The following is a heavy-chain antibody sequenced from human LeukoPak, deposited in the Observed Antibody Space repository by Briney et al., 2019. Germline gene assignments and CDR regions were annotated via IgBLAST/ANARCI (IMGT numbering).Heavy chain of an antibody. J-gene: IGHJ4*02. CDR3: AKDIYSGYDLIDY. V-gene: IGHV3-23*01. CDR2: ISGSGGST. Sequence: GGSLRRSCAASGFTFSSYAMSWVRQAPGKGLEWVSAISGSGGSTYYADSVKGRFTISRDNSKNTLYLQMNSLRAEDTAVYYCAKDIYSGYDLIDYWGQGTLVTVSS. CDR1: GFTFSSYA. D-gene: IGHD5-12*01.